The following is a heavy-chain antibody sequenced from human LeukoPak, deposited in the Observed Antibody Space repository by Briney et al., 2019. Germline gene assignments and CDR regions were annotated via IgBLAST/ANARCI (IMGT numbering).Heavy chain of an antibody. Sequence: SETLSLPCSVSGDSITSGAYYWAWLRHPPGKGLEWIGSVYYSGSIKYNPSLKGRVSISRDMSKNQFSLNLNSVNATDTAVYYCARRDYAAWFDPWGQGTLVTVSS. V-gene: IGHV4-39*07. D-gene: IGHD4/OR15-4a*01. CDR1: GDSITSGAYY. J-gene: IGHJ5*02. CDR2: VYYSGSI. CDR3: ARRDYAAWFDP.